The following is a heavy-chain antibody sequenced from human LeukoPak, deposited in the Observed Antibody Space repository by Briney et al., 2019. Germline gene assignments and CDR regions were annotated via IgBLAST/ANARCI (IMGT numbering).Heavy chain of an antibody. CDR2: IDYSGST. J-gene: IGHJ2*01. V-gene: IGHV4-39*01. CDR3: ARHPPSEWYFDL. CDR1: DDSMGSGYH. Sequence: SETLSLTCNVSDDSMGSGYHWGWIRQPPGKGLEWIGSIDYSGSTYYSPSLKSRVTISVDTSKNQFSLKLRSVTAADTAVYYCARHPPSEWYFDLWGRGTLVTVSS.